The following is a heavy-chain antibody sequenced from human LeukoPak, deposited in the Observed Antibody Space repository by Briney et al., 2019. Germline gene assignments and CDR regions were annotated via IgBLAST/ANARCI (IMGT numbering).Heavy chain of an antibody. J-gene: IGHJ6*02. CDR1: GGSFSGYY. CDR3: ARGNGGYYYYGMDV. D-gene: IGHD2-8*01. Sequence: PSETLSLTCGVYGGSFSGYYWSWIRQPPGKGLEWIGSVFRTGTAYYNPSLRSRVTVSVDTSKNQFSLKLSSVTAADTAVYYCARGNGGYYYYGMDVWGQGTTVTVSS. CDR2: VFRTGTA. V-gene: IGHV4-34*01.